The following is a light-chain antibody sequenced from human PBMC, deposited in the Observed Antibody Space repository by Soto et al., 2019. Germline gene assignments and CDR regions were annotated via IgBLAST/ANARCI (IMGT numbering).Light chain of an antibody. J-gene: IGLJ1*01. CDR3: CSYAGSSTFYV. Sequence: QSALTQPASVSGSPGRSINISCTGTSSDVGSYNLVSWYQQHPGKAPKLMISEVSKRPSGVSNRFSGSKSGSTASLTISGLQAEDEADYYCCSYAGSSTFYVFGTGTKVTVL. V-gene: IGLV2-23*02. CDR2: EVS. CDR1: SSDVGSYNL.